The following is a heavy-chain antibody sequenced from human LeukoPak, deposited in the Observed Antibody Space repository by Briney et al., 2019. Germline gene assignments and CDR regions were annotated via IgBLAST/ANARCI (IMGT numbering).Heavy chain of an antibody. CDR1: GFTFSSYA. D-gene: IGHD1-26*01. CDR2: ISGSGGST. Sequence: PGGSLRLSCAASGFTFSSYAMSWVRQAPGKGLEWVSAISGSGGSTYYADSVKGRFTISRDNSKNTLYLQMNSLRAEDTAVYYCAKPPHTTDQVGATAFDYRGQGTLVTVSS. CDR3: AKPPHTTDQVGATAFDY. J-gene: IGHJ4*02. V-gene: IGHV3-23*01.